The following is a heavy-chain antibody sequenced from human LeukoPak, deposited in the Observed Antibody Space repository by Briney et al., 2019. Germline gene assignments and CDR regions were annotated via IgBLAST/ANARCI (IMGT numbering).Heavy chain of an antibody. CDR3: AREQQLGPFDY. Sequence: PSETLSLTCGVSGGAITNYYWNWIRQPAGKGLEWIGRIYSTGSTNYNPSLKSRVTMSVDTSKNQFSLKLSSVTAADTAVYYCAREQQLGPFDYWGQGTLVTVSS. V-gene: IGHV4-4*07. D-gene: IGHD6-13*01. CDR2: IYSTGST. J-gene: IGHJ4*02. CDR1: GGAITNYY.